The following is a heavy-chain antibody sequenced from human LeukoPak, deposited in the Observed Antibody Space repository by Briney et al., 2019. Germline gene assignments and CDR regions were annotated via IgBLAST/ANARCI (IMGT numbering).Heavy chain of an antibody. V-gene: IGHV3-30*18. J-gene: IGHJ6*02. CDR2: ISYDGSNK. D-gene: IGHD2-2*01. CDR3: VKDLGYCSSTSCYGLYYYYGMDV. CDR1: GFTFSSYG. Sequence: GRSLRLSCAASGFTFSSYGMHWVRQAPGKGLEWVAVISYDGSNKYYADSVKGRFTISRDNSKNTLYLQMSSLRAEDTAVYYCVKDLGYCSSTSCYGLYYYYGMDVWGQGTTVTVSS.